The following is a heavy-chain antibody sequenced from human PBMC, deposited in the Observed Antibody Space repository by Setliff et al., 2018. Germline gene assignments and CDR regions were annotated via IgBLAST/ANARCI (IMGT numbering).Heavy chain of an antibody. J-gene: IGHJ6*03. D-gene: IGHD6-6*01. CDR1: GYPFTDYY. V-gene: IGHV1-2*06. CDR3: ARAEYTSSSLYYYMDV. Sequence: ASVKVSCKTSGYPFTDYYIHWVRQTPGQGLEWMGRINPSSGGTDDAQNFLGRVTMTRDTAISTAYMELSRLTSDDTAVYYCARAEYTSSSLYYYMDVWGKGTTVTSP. CDR2: INPSSGGT.